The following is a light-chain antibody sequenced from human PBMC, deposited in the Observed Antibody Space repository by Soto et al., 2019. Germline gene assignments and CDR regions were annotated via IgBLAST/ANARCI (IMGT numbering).Light chain of an antibody. V-gene: IGKV2-28*01. J-gene: IGKJ1*01. CDR1: QSFLSSNGYNY. CDR3: MQALRAPPT. Sequence: DIVMTQSPLSLPVTPGEPASISCRSSQSFLSSNGYNYLDWYLQKPGQSPQLLIYLGSNRASGVPDRFSGSGSGTDFTLEISRVEAEDVSIYHCMQALRAPPTFGQGTKVEI. CDR2: LGS.